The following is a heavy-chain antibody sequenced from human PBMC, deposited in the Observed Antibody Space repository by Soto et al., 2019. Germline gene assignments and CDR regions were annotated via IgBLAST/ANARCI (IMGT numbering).Heavy chain of an antibody. D-gene: IGHD4-17*01. CDR3: AKDLNDYGEYGPLHSGMDV. J-gene: IGHJ6*02. CDR2: ISYDGGNT. CDR1: GFTFRSYG. Sequence: QVQLVESGGGVVQPGRSLRLSCAASGFTFRSYGMHWVRQAPGKGLEWVAVISYDGGNTYYIDSVKGRFTISRDNPKNTLYLQRNSLRAEDTALYYCAKDLNDYGEYGPLHSGMDVWGHGTTGTVSS. V-gene: IGHV3-30*18.